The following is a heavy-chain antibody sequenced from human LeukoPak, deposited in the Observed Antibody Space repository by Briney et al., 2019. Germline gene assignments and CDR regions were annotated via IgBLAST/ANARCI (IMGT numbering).Heavy chain of an antibody. CDR1: GGSISSSSYY. V-gene: IGHV4-39*07. J-gene: IGHJ4*02. CDR2: IYYSGST. CDR3: ARKDGDW. Sequence: SETLSLTCTVSGGSISSSSYYWGWIRQPPGKGLEWIGYIYYSGSTSYNPSLKSRVTISVDTSKNQVSLRLSSVTAADTAVYYCARKDGDWWGQGTLVTVSS. D-gene: IGHD3-9*01.